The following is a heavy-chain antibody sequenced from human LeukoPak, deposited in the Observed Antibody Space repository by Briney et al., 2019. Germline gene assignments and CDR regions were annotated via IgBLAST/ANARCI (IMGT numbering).Heavy chain of an antibody. CDR1: GFAFSTYW. CDR3: ARVYDVLTGGFDH. V-gene: IGHV3-74*01. J-gene: IGHJ4*02. Sequence: PGGSLRLSCAASGFAFSTYWMHWVRHAPGKGPVWVSRISPDGRDTIYADSVKGRFTMSRDNDKNTLYLQLSSLRAEDTAVYYCARVYDVLTGGFDHWGQGALVTVSS. CDR2: ISPDGRDT. D-gene: IGHD3-9*01.